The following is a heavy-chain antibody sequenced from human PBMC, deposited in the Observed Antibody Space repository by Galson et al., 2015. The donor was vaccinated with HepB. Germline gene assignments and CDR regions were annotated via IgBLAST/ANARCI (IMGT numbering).Heavy chain of an antibody. J-gene: IGHJ5*02. CDR2: IDPSDSYT. Sequence: QSGAEVKKPGESLRISCKGSGYSFTNFWITWVRQMPGKGLEWMGRIDPSDSYTNYAPSFQGHVTISADKSIRTAYLQWSSLKASDTAMYYCARHSSVTGWFDPWGQGTLVTVSS. V-gene: IGHV5-10-1*01. CDR3: ARHSSVTGWFDP. D-gene: IGHD4-17*01. CDR1: GYSFTNFW.